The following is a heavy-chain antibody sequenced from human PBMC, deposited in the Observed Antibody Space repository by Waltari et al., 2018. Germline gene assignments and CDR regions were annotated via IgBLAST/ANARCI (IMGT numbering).Heavy chain of an antibody. D-gene: IGHD2-15*01. J-gene: IGHJ4*02. CDR3: ARVKVAARNFDY. Sequence: QVQLQESGPGLVKPSETLSLTCTVSGGSISSSSYYWGWIRQPPGKGLEGLGSIYYSGSTYYNPSLKSRVTISVDTSKTQFSLKLSSVPAADTAVYYCARVKVAARNFDYWGQGTLVTVSS. CDR2: IYYSGST. CDR1: GGSISSSSYY. V-gene: IGHV4-39*07.